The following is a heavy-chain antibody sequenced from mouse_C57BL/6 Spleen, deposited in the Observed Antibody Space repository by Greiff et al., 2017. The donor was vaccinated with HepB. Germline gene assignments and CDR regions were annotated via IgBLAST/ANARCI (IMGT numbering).Heavy chain of an antibody. CDR2: IKYDGSST. CDR1: GFTFSDYY. J-gene: IGHJ2*01. V-gene: IGHV5-16*01. Sequence: EVKLVESEGGLVQPGSSMKLSCTASGFTFSDYYMAWVRQVPEKGLEWVANIKYDGSSTYYLDSLKSRFIISRDNEKNILYLQMSSLKSEDTATYYCASYYYGSSYNYFDYWGQGTTLTVSS. D-gene: IGHD1-1*01. CDR3: ASYYYGSSYNYFDY.